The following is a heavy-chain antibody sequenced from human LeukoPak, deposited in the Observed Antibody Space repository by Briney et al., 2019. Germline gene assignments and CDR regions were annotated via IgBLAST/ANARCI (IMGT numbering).Heavy chain of an antibody. D-gene: IGHD3-10*01. CDR2: IYTSGST. Sequence: SETLSLTCTVSGGSISSYYWSWIRQPAGKGLEWIGRIYTSGSTNYNLSLKSRVTISVDKSKNQFSLKLNSVTAADTAVYYCARGGYYGSGNDFRFDPWGQGTLVTVSS. CDR1: GGSISSYY. J-gene: IGHJ5*02. CDR3: ARGGYYGSGNDFRFDP. V-gene: IGHV4-4*07.